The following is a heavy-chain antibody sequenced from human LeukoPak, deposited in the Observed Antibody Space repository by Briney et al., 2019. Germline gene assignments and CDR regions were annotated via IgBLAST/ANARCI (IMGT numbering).Heavy chain of an antibody. V-gene: IGHV3-23*01. Sequence: GGSLRLSCAASVFTFSSYAMSWVRQAPGKELEWVSAISGSGGSTYYADSVKGRFTISRDNSKNTLYLQMNSLRAEDTAVYYCAKVHSGSYPENYWGQGTLVTVSS. CDR1: VFTFSSYA. CDR2: ISGSGGST. D-gene: IGHD1-26*01. CDR3: AKVHSGSYPENY. J-gene: IGHJ4*02.